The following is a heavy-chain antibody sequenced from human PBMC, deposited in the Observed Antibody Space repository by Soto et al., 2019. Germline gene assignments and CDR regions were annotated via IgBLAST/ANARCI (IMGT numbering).Heavy chain of an antibody. CDR3: AIGIAVARGYFDL. CDR1: GFRFSSYS. V-gene: IGHV3-48*04. Sequence: EVQLVESGGGLVQPGGSLRLSCAASGFRFSSYSMNWVRQAPGKGPEWVSYIDHSSSSVGSVDSVEGRFTISRDNATDSLSLQMNSLRVEDTAMYYCAIGIAVARGYFDLWGRGTLITVSS. J-gene: IGHJ2*01. D-gene: IGHD6-19*01. CDR2: IDHSSSSV.